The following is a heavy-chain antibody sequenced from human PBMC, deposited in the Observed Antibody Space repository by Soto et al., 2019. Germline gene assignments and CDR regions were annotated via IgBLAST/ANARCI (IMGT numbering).Heavy chain of an antibody. Sequence: QVQLQESGPGLVKPSQTLSLTCTVSGGSISSGGYYWSWIRQHPGKGLEWIGYIYYSGSTYYNPSLKSRFTISVATSKNRFPVKLSFVTAGDTAVYYCARGKYYGSGSYVSWGQEPLFTVSS. J-gene: IGHJ5*02. CDR3: ARGKYYGSGSYVS. CDR2: IYYSGST. CDR1: GGSISSGGYY. V-gene: IGHV4-31*03. D-gene: IGHD3-10*01.